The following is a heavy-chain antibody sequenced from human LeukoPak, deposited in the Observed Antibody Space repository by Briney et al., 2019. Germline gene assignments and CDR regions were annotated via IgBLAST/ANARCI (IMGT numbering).Heavy chain of an antibody. CDR3: VRGDSPRGGYFEY. V-gene: IGHV3-30*02. J-gene: IGHJ4*02. CDR2: ILYDGSNA. Sequence: GGSLRLSCAASGVTLSKYGMHWVRQAPGKGLEWVTFILYDGSNAYYADSVKGRFTISRDNSRNTLYLQMDSLRPDDTAVYYCVRGDSPRGGYFEYWGQGILVTVSS. D-gene: IGHD3-16*01. CDR1: GVTLSKYG.